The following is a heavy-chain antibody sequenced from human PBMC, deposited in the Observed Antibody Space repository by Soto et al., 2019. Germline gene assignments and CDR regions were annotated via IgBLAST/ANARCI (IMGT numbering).Heavy chain of an antibody. CDR3: AKDAVPYNGKWDWFDS. Sequence: DVQLLESGGGLVQPGGSLTLSCAASRFTFSDFAMSWVRQAPGKGLEWVSSIGGTGTDTHYADSVKGRFTISRDNSRNTLYLQIDSLRDADTDVYSCAKDAVPYNGKWDWFDSWGQGTLVIVSS. CDR1: RFTFSDFA. J-gene: IGHJ5*01. V-gene: IGHV3-23*01. CDR2: IGGTGTDT. D-gene: IGHD1-20*01.